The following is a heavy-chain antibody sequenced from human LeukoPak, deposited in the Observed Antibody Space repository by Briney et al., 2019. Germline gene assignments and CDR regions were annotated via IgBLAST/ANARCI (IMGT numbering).Heavy chain of an antibody. D-gene: IGHD2-2*02. J-gene: IGHJ4*02. Sequence: SETLSLTCAVYGGSFSGYYWSWIRQPPGKGLEWIGEINHSGSTNYSPSLKSRVTISVDTSKNQFSLKLSSVTAADTAVYYCARGRVVVPAAIEEVGGYWGQGTLVTVSS. CDR3: ARGRVVVPAAIEEVGGY. V-gene: IGHV4-34*01. CDR1: GGSFSGYY. CDR2: INHSGST.